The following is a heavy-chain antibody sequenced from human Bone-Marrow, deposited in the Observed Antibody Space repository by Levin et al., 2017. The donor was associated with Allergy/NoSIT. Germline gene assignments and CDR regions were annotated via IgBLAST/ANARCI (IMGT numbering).Heavy chain of an antibody. V-gene: IGHV4-34*01. CDR3: ARVGWGFPRYYYGSGSYFDY. Sequence: SQTLSLTCAVYGGSFSGYYWSWIRQSPGKGLEWIGEINHSGSTNYNPSLKSRVTISVDTSKNQFSLKLSSVTAADTAVYYCARVGWGFPRYYYGSGSYFDYWGQGTLVTVSS. CDR1: GGSFSGYY. J-gene: IGHJ4*02. D-gene: IGHD3-10*01. CDR2: INHSGST.